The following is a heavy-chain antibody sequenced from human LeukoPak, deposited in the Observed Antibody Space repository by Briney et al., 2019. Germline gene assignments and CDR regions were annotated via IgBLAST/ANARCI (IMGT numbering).Heavy chain of an antibody. CDR2: IHTSGST. CDR1: GGSISSYY. CDR3: ARVVVVVATATRYYYYMDV. J-gene: IGHJ6*03. D-gene: IGHD2-15*01. Sequence: SETLSLTCTVFGGSISSYYWSWIRQPAGKGLEWIGRIHTSGSTNYNPSLKSRVTMSLDTSKNQFSLKLSSVTAADTAVYYCARVVVVVATATRYYYYMDVWGKGTTVTVSS. V-gene: IGHV4-4*07.